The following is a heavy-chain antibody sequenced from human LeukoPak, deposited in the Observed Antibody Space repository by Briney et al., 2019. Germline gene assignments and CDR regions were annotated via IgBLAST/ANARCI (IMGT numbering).Heavy chain of an antibody. D-gene: IGHD4-17*01. Sequence: GGSLRLSCEASGFTFSSYAMIWVRQAPGKGLEWVSAIVGSGAGTQYADSVKGRFTISRDNSKNTLYLQMNSLRAEDTAVYYCARDPNGDYIGAFDFRGQGTMITVSS. CDR1: GFTFSSYA. V-gene: IGHV3-23*01. CDR3: ARDPNGDYIGAFDF. CDR2: IVGSGAGT. J-gene: IGHJ3*01.